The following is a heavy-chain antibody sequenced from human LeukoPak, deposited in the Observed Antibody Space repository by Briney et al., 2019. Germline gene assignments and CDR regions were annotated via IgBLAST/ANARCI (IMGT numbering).Heavy chain of an antibody. D-gene: IGHD1-7*01. CDR2: INNDVSST. CDR3: ARRTTGTTFFDY. V-gene: IGHV3-74*01. J-gene: IGHJ4*02. Sequence: GGSLRLSCAASGFTFSSYWMHWVRQVPGKGLVWVSRINNDVSSTSYADSVKGRFTISRDNAKNSLYLQMDSLRAEDTAVYYCARRTTGTTFFDYWGQGTLVTVSS. CDR1: GFTFSSYW.